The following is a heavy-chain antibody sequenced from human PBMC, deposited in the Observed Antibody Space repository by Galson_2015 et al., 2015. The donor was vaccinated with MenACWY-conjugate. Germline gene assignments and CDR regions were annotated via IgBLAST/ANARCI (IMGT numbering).Heavy chain of an antibody. V-gene: IGHV5-51*01. CDR1: GYSFSTYW. CDR3: ARQRKEFDF. J-gene: IGHJ4*02. CDR2: IYPGDSDT. Sequence: QSGAEVTKPGESLRISCKASGYSFSTYWIGWVRQMPGKGLEWVAIIYPGDSDTRYSPSFQGQVTISADKSISTAYLQWSSLRASDTAIYYCARQRKEFDFWGQGTLVTVSS.